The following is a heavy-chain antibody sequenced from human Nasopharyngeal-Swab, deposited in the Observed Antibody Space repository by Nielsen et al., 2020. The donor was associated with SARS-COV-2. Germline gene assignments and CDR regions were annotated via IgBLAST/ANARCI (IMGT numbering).Heavy chain of an antibody. CDR1: GITYW. V-gene: IGHV3-7*01. CDR3: VRDRGYYTFTD. D-gene: IGHD2/OR15-2a*01. Sequence: ESLKISCAASGITYWMNWVRQAPGKGLEWVGNIGQDGGGKKYVDSVKGRFTISRDNANNLLYLQMNSLRAEDTAVYYCVRDRGYYTFTDWGQGTLVTVSS. J-gene: IGHJ4*02. CDR2: IGQDGGGK.